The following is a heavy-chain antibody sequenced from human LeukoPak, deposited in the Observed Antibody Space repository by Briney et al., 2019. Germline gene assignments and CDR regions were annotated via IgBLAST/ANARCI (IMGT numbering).Heavy chain of an antibody. V-gene: IGHV4-38-2*02. J-gene: IGHJ4*02. D-gene: IGHD3-22*01. CDR1: GYSISSGYY. Sequence: SETLSLTYTVSGYSISSGYYWGWIRQPPEKGLEWIGSIYYSGSTYYNPSLKSRVTISVDTSKNQFSLKLSSVTAADTAVYYCARGGYYYDSSGYCFDYWGQGTLVTVSS. CDR3: ARGGYYYDSSGYCFDY. CDR2: IYYSGST.